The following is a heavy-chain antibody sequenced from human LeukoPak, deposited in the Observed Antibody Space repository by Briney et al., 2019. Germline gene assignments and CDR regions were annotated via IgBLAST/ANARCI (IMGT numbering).Heavy chain of an antibody. CDR3: ASCLAVAGWFDP. CDR2: IKQDGSEK. Sequence: GGSLRLSCAASRFTFSSYWMSWVRQAPGKGLEWVANIKQDGSEKYYVDSVKGRFTISRDNAKNSLYLQMNSLRAKDTAVYYCASCLAVAGWFDPWGQGTLVTVSS. V-gene: IGHV3-7*01. D-gene: IGHD6-19*01. J-gene: IGHJ5*02. CDR1: RFTFSSYW.